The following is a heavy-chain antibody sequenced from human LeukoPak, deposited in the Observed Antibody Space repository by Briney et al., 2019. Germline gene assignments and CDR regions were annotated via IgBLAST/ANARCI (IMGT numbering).Heavy chain of an antibody. CDR3: GGGVTIFRGVNPYYVDY. V-gene: IGHV4-34*01. CDR2: INHSGST. D-gene: IGHD3-10*01. CDR1: GGSFSGYY. Sequence: SETLSLTCAVYGGSFSGYYWSWIRQPPGKGLEWIGEINHSGSTNYNPSLKSRVTISVDASKNQFSLKLSSVTAADTAVYYCGGGVTIFRGVNPYYVDYWGQGTRVPLS. J-gene: IGHJ4*02.